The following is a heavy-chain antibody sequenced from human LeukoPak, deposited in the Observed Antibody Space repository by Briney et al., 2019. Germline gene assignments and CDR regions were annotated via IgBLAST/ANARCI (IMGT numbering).Heavy chain of an antibody. CDR2: ISSSSSTI. CDR3: ASESGSYLGAFDI. V-gene: IGHV3-48*04. CDR1: GFTFSSYG. Sequence: GGSLRLSCAASGFTFSSYGMTWVRQAPGKGLEWVSYISSSSSTIYYADSVKGRFTISRDNAKNTLYLQMNSLRAEDTAVYYCASESGSYLGAFDIWGQGTMVTVSS. D-gene: IGHD1-26*01. J-gene: IGHJ3*02.